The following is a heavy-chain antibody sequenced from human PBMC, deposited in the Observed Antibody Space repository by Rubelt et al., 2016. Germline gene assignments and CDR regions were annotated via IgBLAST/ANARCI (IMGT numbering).Heavy chain of an antibody. D-gene: IGHD4-17*01. V-gene: IGHV3-30*18. CDR3: AKVPIRTVTSTFDY. Sequence: GFTFSSYDMHWVRQAPGKGLEWVALISYDGSNKYYADSVKGRFTTSRDKSKNTLYLQMNSLRAEDTAVYYCAKVPIRTVTSTFDYWGQGTLVTVSS. J-gene: IGHJ4*02. CDR1: GFTFSSYD. CDR2: ISYDGSNK.